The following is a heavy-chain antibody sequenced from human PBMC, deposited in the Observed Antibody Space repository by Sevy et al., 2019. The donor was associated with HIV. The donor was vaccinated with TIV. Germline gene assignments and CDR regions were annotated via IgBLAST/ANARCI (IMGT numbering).Heavy chain of an antibody. CDR3: ARGVYDFWSGYYNGPLYYFDY. CDR1: GFTFSSYG. D-gene: IGHD3-3*01. Sequence: GGSLRLSCAASGFTFSSYGMHWVRQAPGKGLEWVAVIWYDGSNKYYADSVKGRFTISRDNSKNTLYLQRNSLRAEDTAVYYCARGVYDFWSGYYNGPLYYFDYWDQGTLVTVSS. V-gene: IGHV3-33*01. CDR2: IWYDGSNK. J-gene: IGHJ4*02.